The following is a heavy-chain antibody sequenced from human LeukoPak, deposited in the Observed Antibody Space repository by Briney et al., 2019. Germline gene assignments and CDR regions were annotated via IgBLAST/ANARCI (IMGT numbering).Heavy chain of an antibody. CDR2: ISSTGDDT. CDR1: GFTFSTYA. J-gene: IGHJ4*02. Sequence: GGSLRLSCAASGFTFSTYAMRWVRQAPGKGLEWVSGISSTGDDTYYADSVKGRFTISRDNSRNTLYLQMNSLRAEDTALYYCAKRTGNAGGHFDYWGQGTLVAVSS. CDR3: AKRTGNAGGHFDY. D-gene: IGHD3-10*01. V-gene: IGHV3-23*01.